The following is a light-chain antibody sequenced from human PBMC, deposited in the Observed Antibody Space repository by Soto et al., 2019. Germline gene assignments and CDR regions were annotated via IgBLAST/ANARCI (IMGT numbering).Light chain of an antibody. Sequence: IEMTQSPATLSVSPGERATLSCRASQSVSNNYLAWYQQNPGQAPRLLIYGASNRATGIPGRFSGSGSGTDFTLTISRLEPEDFAVYYCQQYGSSPTFGQGTKVDIK. V-gene: IGKV3-20*01. CDR3: QQYGSSPT. CDR1: QSVSNNY. CDR2: GAS. J-gene: IGKJ1*01.